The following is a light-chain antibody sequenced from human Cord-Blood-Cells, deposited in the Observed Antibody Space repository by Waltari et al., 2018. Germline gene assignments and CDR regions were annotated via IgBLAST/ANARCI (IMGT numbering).Light chain of an antibody. CDR1: RSDVGGYNY. CDR3: SSYTSSSTWV. J-gene: IGLJ3*02. CDR2: DVS. V-gene: IGLV2-14*01. Sequence: QSALTQPASVSGSPGQSITISCTGTRSDVGGYNYVSWYQQHPGKAPKLMIYDVSKRPSGLSNRFSGSKSGNTASLTISGLQAEDEADYYCSSYTSSSTWVFGGGTKLTVL.